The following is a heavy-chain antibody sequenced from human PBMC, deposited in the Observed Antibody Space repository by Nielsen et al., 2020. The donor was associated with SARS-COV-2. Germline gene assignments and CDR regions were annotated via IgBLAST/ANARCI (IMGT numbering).Heavy chain of an antibody. J-gene: IGHJ6*02. CDR3: AKDRGGCSGGSCYPPYYYYYGMDV. Sequence: GESLKISCAASGFTFSNYGLHWVRQAPGKGLEWVAVISYDGVNKFYADSVKGRFTISRDNSKNTVYLQMNSLRAEDTAVYYCAKDRGGCSGGSCYPPYYYYYGMDVWGQGTTVTVSS. CDR1: GFTFSNYG. V-gene: IGHV3-30*18. D-gene: IGHD2-15*01. CDR2: ISYDGVNK.